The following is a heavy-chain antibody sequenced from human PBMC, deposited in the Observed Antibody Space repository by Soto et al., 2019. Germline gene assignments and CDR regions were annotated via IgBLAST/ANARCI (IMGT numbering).Heavy chain of an antibody. J-gene: IGHJ4*02. CDR2: ISYDGSNK. D-gene: IGHD3-3*01. V-gene: IGHV3-30-3*01. Sequence: GGSLRLSCAASGFTFSSYAMHWVRQAPGKGLEWVAVISYDGSNKYYADSVKGRFTISRDNSKNTLYLQMNSLRAEDTAVYYCARSYVSFLEWLLYGAYFDYWGQGTLVTVSS. CDR3: ARSYVSFLEWLLYGAYFDY. CDR1: GFTFSSYA.